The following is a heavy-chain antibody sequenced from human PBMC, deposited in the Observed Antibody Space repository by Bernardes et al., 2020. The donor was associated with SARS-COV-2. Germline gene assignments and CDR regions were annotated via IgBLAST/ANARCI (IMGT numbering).Heavy chain of an antibody. J-gene: IGHJ4*02. CDR2: ISYSGST. Sequence: SETLSLTCTVSDDSISSYYWSWIRQPPGKGLEWIGYISYSGSTKYNPSLKSRVTISIDTSKNQFSLKLNSVTAADTAVYYCARGSDSNYFNSWGQGALVTVSS. D-gene: IGHD4-4*01. V-gene: IGHV4-59*01. CDR3: ARGSDSNYFNS. CDR1: DDSISSYY.